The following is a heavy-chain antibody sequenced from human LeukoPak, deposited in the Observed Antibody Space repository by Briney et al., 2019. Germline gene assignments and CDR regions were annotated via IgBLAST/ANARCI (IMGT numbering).Heavy chain of an antibody. CDR2: IKEDGGEK. Sequence: GGSLRLSCAASGFTFTIYAMGRVRQAPGKGLEWVASIKEDGGEKYYVDSVKGRFTISRDNAKNSLYLQMNSLRAEDTAVYYCAKDVSSSTGYWGQGTLVTVSS. CDR3: AKDVSSSTGY. D-gene: IGHD6-6*01. V-gene: IGHV3-7*03. J-gene: IGHJ4*02. CDR1: GFTFTIYA.